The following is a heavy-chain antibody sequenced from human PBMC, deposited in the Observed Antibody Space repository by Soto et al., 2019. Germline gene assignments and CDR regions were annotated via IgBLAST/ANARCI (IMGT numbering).Heavy chain of an antibody. J-gene: IGHJ3*01. CDR1: GFTFSSYA. V-gene: IGHV3-15*01. CDR3: TTDRPYSYGGVITT. D-gene: IGHD3-16*02. CDR2: IKSKFDGEST. Sequence: GGSLRLSCAASGFTFSSYAMSWVRQPPGKGLEWIGRIKSKFDGESTDYAAPVNGRFIISRDDSKNTLFLQMNSLKGDDTAVYYCTTDRPYSYGGVITTWGQGTKVTVSS.